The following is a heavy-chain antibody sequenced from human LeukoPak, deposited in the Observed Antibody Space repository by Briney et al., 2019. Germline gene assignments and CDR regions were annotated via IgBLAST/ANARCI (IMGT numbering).Heavy chain of an antibody. CDR1: GFTVSSYY. J-gene: IGHJ4*02. Sequence: GGSLRLSCAASGFTVSSYYMSWVRQAPGKGLEWVSVVHSIGTTSYADSVKGRFTISRDNSKNTLYLQMNSLRAEDTAVYYCARVGSIWFGEPYYFDYWGQGTLVTVSS. D-gene: IGHD3-10*01. V-gene: IGHV3-53*01. CDR3: ARVGSIWFGEPYYFDY. CDR2: VHSIGTT.